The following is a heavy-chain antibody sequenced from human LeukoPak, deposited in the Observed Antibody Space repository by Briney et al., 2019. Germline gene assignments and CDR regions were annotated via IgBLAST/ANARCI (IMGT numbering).Heavy chain of an antibody. J-gene: IGHJ4*02. V-gene: IGHV1-2*06. CDR2: IDPNSGDT. D-gene: IGHD3-10*01. CDR1: GYTFTGYY. CDR3: AREANYYGSGSYFEGTFDY. Sequence: ASVKVSCKASGYTFTGYYMHWVRQAPGQGLEWMGRIDPNSGDTKYAQKFQDRVTMTRDTSMNTAYMEISSLRYDDTAVYYCAREANYYGSGSYFEGTFDYWGQGSLVTVSS.